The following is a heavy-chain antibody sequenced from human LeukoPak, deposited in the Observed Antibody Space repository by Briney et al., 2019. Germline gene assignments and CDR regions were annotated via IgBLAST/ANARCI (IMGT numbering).Heavy chain of an antibody. CDR1: GFTFGSHA. Sequence: PGGSLRLSCEASGFTFGSHAMYWVRQAPGKGLEWVAGIFGSGGSPHYADSVKGRFTISRDNLRNTVYLQINSLRDDDTAVYYCGKTTVGYSSGQKPAWPVDFWGQGTLVTVSS. J-gene: IGHJ4*02. CDR2: IFGSGGSP. V-gene: IGHV3-23*01. D-gene: IGHD5-18*01. CDR3: GKTTVGYSSGQKPAWPVDF.